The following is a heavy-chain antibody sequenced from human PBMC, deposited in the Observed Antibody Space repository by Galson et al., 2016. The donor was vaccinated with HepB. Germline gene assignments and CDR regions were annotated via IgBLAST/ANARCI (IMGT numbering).Heavy chain of an antibody. J-gene: IGHJ4*02. Sequence: LRLSCAGSGFNFNIYVMSWVRQAPGKGLEWVATIDENAYETQYTDSVKGRFTIPRDNSANTLYLQMSSLRAEDTALYYCAKKRMAPVAGNNYFGSWGQGTLVTVSS. V-gene: IGHV3-23*05. CDR2: IDENAYET. CDR1: GFNFNIYV. CDR3: AKKRMAPVAGNNYFGS. D-gene: IGHD6-19*01.